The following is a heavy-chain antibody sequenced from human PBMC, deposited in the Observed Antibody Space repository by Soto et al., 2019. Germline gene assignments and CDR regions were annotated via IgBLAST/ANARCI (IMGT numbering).Heavy chain of an antibody. CDR2: IYDSGTT. J-gene: IGHJ5*01. CDR1: GDSISDYY. D-gene: IGHD2-2*01. CDR3: TRGACISVDCYNWFDS. V-gene: IGHV4-59*01. Sequence: PSETLSLTCTVSGDSISDYYWDWVRQPPGKGLEWIGNIYDSGTTNYNPSLKSRVTISVDTSKNQFSLNLSSVTAADTAVYYCTRGACISVDCYNWFDSWGQGTLVTVST.